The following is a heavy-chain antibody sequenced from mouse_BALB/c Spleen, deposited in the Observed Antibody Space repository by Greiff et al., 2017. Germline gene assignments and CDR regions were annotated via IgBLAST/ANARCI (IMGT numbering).Heavy chain of an antibody. CDR1: GYTFTSYW. CDR2: IYPGSGST. V-gene: IGHV1S22*01. J-gene: IGHJ3*01. Sequence: LQQPGSELVRPGASVKLSCKASGYTFTSYWMHWVKQRHGQGLEWIGNIYPGSGSTNYDEKFKSKGTLTVDTSSSTAYMHLSSLTSEDSAVYYCTREGAYWGQGTLVTVSA. CDR3: TREGAY.